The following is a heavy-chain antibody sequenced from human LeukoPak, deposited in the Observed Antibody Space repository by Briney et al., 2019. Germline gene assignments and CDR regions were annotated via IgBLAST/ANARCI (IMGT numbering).Heavy chain of an antibody. CDR3: ARSDSSGYLIYFDY. CDR1: GGSISRSSYY. V-gene: IGHV4-39*01. J-gene: IGHJ4*02. D-gene: IGHD3-22*01. Sequence: SETLSLTCTVSGGSISRSSYYWGWIRQPSGKGLEWIGSIYYSGSTYYNPSLKSRVTISVDTSKNQFSLKLSSVTAADTAVYYCARSDSSGYLIYFDYWGQGTLVTVSS. CDR2: IYYSGST.